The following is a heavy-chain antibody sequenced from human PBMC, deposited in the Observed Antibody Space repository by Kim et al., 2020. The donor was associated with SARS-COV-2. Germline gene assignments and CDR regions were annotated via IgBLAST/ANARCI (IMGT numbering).Heavy chain of an antibody. CDR2: ISYDGSNK. CDR1: GFTFSSYA. D-gene: IGHD3-9*01. J-gene: IGHJ6*02. V-gene: IGHV3-30-3*01. CDR3: ARGALDYDILTGYYTGGNYYYYYVMDV. Sequence: GGSLRLSCAASGFTFSSYAMHWVRQAPGKGLEWVAVISYDGSNKYYADSVKGRFTISRDNSKNTLYLQMNSLRAEDTAVYYCARGALDYDILTGYYTGGNYYYYYVMDVWGQGTTVTVSS.